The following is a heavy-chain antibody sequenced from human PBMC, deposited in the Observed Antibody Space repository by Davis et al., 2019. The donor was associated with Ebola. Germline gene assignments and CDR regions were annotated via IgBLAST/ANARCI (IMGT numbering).Heavy chain of an antibody. CDR3: ARTESYGYGLSDWFDP. Sequence: PSETLSLTCTVSGGSISSGEYYWSWIRQPPGKGLEWIGYIYYSGSTYYNPSLKSRVTISVDTPKNQFSLKLSSVTAADTAVYYCARTESYGYGLSDWFDPWGQGTLVTVSS. CDR2: IYYSGST. CDR1: GGSISSGEYY. V-gene: IGHV4-30-4*01. J-gene: IGHJ5*02. D-gene: IGHD5-18*01.